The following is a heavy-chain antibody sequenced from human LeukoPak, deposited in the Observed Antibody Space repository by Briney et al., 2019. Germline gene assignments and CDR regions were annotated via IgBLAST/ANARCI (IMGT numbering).Heavy chain of an antibody. J-gene: IGHJ4*02. V-gene: IGHV3-23*01. CDR3: AKRYSGSPGLYNFDY. D-gene: IGHD1-26*01. CDR2: ITGSTGNT. Sequence: GGSLRLSCAASGFTFSSYAMTWVRQPPGKGLEGVSSITGSTGNTYHADSVKGRFTISRDNSKNTLYLQMNSLRAEDTAVYYCAKRYSGSPGLYNFDYWGQGTLVTVSS. CDR1: GFTFSSYA.